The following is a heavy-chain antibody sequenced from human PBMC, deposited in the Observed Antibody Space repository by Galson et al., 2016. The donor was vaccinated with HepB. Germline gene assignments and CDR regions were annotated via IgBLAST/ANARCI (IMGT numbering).Heavy chain of an antibody. CDR2: LYSSGTS. V-gene: IGHV4-4*07. Sequence: SETLSLTCSVSGGSINSYHWSRIRQPAGEGLGWIGRLYSSGTSNYNPSLKSRVTMSLDTSKNHISLRLTSVTAADTAIYYCAREDRSLWYPLFDLWGRGTLITVSP. J-gene: IGHJ4*02. CDR3: AREDRSLWYPLFDL. D-gene: IGHD6-13*01. CDR1: GGSINSYH.